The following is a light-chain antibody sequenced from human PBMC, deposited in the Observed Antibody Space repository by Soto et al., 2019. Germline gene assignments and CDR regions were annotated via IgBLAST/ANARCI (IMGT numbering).Light chain of an antibody. CDR2: AAS. J-gene: IGKJ5*01. CDR3: QQSYSTLGVT. CDR1: QSISIY. V-gene: IGKV1-39*01. Sequence: DIQMTQSPSSLSASVGDRVTIICRASQSISIYLNWYQQKPGKAPKVLIYAASSLQSGVPSRFSGSGSGTDFTLTISSLQPEDFATYYCQQSYSTLGVTFGQGTRLEIK.